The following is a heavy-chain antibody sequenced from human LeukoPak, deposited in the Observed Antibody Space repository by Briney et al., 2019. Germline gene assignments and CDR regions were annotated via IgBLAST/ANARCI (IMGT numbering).Heavy chain of an antibody. Sequence: GGSLRLSCAASGFTLSSYSINWVRQAPGKGLEWVSSISSGSSYIEYADSVKGRFTISRDNAKNSLYLQMNSLRAEDTAVYYCARDLMSSSADAFDIWGQGTMVTVSS. CDR1: GFTLSSYS. CDR3: ARDLMSSSADAFDI. D-gene: IGHD6-6*01. V-gene: IGHV3-21*04. J-gene: IGHJ3*02. CDR2: ISSGSSYI.